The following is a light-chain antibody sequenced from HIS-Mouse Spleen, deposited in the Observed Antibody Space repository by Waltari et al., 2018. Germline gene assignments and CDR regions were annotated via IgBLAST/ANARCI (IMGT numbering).Light chain of an antibody. CDR3: QAWDSSYSV. Sequence: SYELTQPPSVSVSPGQTASITCSGDKLGDKYACWYQQKPAQSPVLVIYQDSKRRAGIPGRFSGSNSGHTATLNISGTQAMDEADYYCQAWDSSYSVFGGGTKLTVL. J-gene: IGLJ2*01. V-gene: IGLV3-1*01. CDR2: QDS. CDR1: KLGDKY.